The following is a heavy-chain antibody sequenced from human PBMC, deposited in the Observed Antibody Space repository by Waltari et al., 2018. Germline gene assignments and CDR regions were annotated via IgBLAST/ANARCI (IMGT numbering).Heavy chain of an antibody. CDR2: INTGGSP. V-gene: IGHV4-34*01. CDR1: GGSFSGYS. D-gene: IGHD3-22*01. CDR3: AREDSSHWFDP. Sequence: QVQLQQWGAGLLKPSETLSLTCDVYGGSFSGYSWSWVRPPPGKGREGIGEINTGGSPSYNPSLTSRVTISIDTSKKQFSLRLSSLTAADTAVYYCAREDSSHWFDPWGQGTLVTVSS. J-gene: IGHJ5*02.